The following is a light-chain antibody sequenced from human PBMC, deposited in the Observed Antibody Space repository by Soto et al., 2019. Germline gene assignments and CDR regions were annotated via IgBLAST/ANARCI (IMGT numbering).Light chain of an antibody. Sequence: QSALNQPASVSGSTGQSITISCTGNSSDVGGYNYVSWYQQHPGKAPKLMIYDVSNRPSGVSNRFSGSKSGNTASLTISGLQAEDESDYYCSSYTSSSTLVVFGGGTKRTV. CDR1: SSDVGGYNY. CDR2: DVS. J-gene: IGLJ2*01. CDR3: SSYTSSSTLVV. V-gene: IGLV2-14*01.